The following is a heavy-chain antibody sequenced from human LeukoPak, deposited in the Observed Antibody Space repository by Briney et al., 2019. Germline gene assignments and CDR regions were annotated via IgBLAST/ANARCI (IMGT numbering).Heavy chain of an antibody. J-gene: IGHJ3*02. CDR2: VYTSGST. CDR1: GGSISSDSYY. CDR3: ARVRGDSDNYAFDI. Sequence: SQTLSLTCTVSGGSISSDSYYWSWLRQPAGKGLEWIGRVYTSGSTNYNPSIKSRPTISLDTSKNQFSLRLRSVTAADTAVYFCARVRGDSDNYAFDIWGQGTMVTVSS. D-gene: IGHD2-21*02. V-gene: IGHV4-61*02.